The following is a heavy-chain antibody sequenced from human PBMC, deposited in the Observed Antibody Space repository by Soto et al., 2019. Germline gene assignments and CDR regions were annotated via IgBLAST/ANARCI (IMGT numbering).Heavy chain of an antibody. CDR2: VSWNGSRT. Sequence: GGSLRLSCAASGFTFSNSDMNWVHQAPGKGLEWVSGVSWNGSRTHYADSVKGRFIISRDNSRNTLYLQTNSLRAEDTAVYYCARGSSIVLMVYAIKRYYFDYWGQGTLVTVSS. V-gene: IGHV3-35*01. J-gene: IGHJ4*02. CDR1: GFTFSNSD. CDR3: ARGSSIVLMVYAIKRYYFDY. D-gene: IGHD2-8*01.